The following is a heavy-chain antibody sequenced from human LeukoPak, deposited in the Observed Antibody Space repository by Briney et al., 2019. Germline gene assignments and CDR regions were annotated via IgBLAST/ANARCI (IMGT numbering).Heavy chain of an antibody. J-gene: IGHJ4*02. CDR2: ISGDGTET. V-gene: IGHV3-23*01. CDR3: AKGGHYSFFDY. Sequence: GGSLRLSCVASGFTFSGSWMTWVRQAPRKGLEWVSTISGDGTETFYADSVKGRFTISRDNSKNTHYLQMSSLRAEDTGIYYCAKGGHYSFFDYWGQGTLVTVSS. D-gene: IGHD4-11*01. CDR1: GFTFSGSW.